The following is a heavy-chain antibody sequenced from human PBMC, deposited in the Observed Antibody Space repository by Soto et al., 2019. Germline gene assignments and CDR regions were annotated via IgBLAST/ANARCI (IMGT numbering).Heavy chain of an antibody. CDR1: GVIVTKYG. V-gene: IGHV3-30*18. Sequence: WETLSLTCGASGVIVTKYGIHWVRQGPPTGLEWVAYVSSDGSNQYYADSVKGRFTISRDNSKSTLYLQLDSLRVDDTAVYYCAKDRVIQLLPIWPDPWGQGTLVTVSS. CDR3: AKDRVIQLLPIWPDP. J-gene: IGHJ5*02. D-gene: IGHD2-2*01. CDR2: VSSDGSNQ.